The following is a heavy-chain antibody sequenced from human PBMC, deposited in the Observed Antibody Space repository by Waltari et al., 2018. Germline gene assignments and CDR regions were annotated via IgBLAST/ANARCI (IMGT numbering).Heavy chain of an antibody. D-gene: IGHD1-20*01. Sequence: QVQVVESGEVKRPGSSVKVSCQASGATFSTYAFSWVRQAPGKPFEWMGEIIPVYNEVKSEQNFQGRLTISAHEPTTTVFMELSSLRPEDTAVYYCARVDLTVDSRTYYFDFWGQGKLVVVSA. V-gene: IGHV1-69*01. CDR2: IIPVYNEV. J-gene: IGHJ4*02. CDR1: GATFSTYA. CDR3: ARVDLTVDSRTYYFDF.